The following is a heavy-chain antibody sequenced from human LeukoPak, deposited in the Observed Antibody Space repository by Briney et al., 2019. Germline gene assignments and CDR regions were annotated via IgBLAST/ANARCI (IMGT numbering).Heavy chain of an antibody. V-gene: IGHV3-30*04. J-gene: IGHJ5*02. CDR3: ARGSFDYGSSSWFDP. CDR2: ISDDGSNK. Sequence: GGSLRLSCAASGFTFISYAMHWVRQAPGKGLEWVAVISDDGSNKYYADSVKGRFTISRDNSKNTLYMQMNSLRAEDTAVYYCARGSFDYGSSSWFDPWGQGTLVTVSS. D-gene: IGHD3-10*01. CDR1: GFTFISYA.